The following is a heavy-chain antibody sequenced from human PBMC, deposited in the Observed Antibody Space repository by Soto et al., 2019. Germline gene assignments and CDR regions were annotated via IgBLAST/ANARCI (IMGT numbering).Heavy chain of an antibody. D-gene: IGHD2-15*01. CDR2: IIPISGTT. Sequence: GASGKVSCKASGGTFSTHAIIWVRQAPGHGLEWMGGIIPISGTTYYTQKFQGRVTITADEPTSTAFMELSSLKSDDTAVFYCARGYCSGGNCYSGMDVWGQGTMVTVSS. J-gene: IGHJ6*02. CDR1: GGTFSTHA. CDR3: ARGYCSGGNCYSGMDV. V-gene: IGHV1-69*13.